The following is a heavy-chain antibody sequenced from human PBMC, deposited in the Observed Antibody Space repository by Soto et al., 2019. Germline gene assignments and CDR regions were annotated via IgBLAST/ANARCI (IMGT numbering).Heavy chain of an antibody. V-gene: IGHV4-59*11. CDR3: ANFNWYFDL. Sequence: SETNPHTRTVAGGSSRSHYGRWIRQPPGKGLEWIGYIYYTGSTNYNPSLKSRVTISVDTSKNQFSLQLSSVNAADTAVYYCANFNWYFDLWGRGTLVTVSS. CDR1: GGSSRSHY. J-gene: IGHJ2*01. CDR2: IYYTGST.